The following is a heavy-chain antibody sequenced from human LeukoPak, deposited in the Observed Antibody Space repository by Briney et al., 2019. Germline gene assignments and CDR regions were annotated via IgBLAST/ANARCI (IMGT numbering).Heavy chain of an antibody. D-gene: IGHD1-26*01. CDR2: IRYDGSNK. CDR1: GFTFSSYG. J-gene: IGHJ4*02. V-gene: IGHV3-30*02. Sequence: PRGSLRLSCAASGFTFSSYGMHWVRQAPGKGLEWVAFIRYDGSNKYYVESVKGRFSISRDNSKNTLYLEMNSLRAEDTAIYYCAKGKGKLGAFQSDFDYWGQGTLVTVSS. CDR3: AKGKGKLGAFQSDFDY.